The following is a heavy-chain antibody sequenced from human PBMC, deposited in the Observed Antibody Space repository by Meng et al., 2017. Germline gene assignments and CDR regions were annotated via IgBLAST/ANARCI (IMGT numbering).Heavy chain of an antibody. CDR1: GGSISSYY. Sequence: ESLKISCTVSGGSISSYYWSWIRQPPGKGLKWIGYIYYSGSTNYNPSLKSRVTISVDTSKNQFSLKLSSVTAADTAVYYCARERDGSGSYYNVVDYWGQGTLVTVSS. CDR2: IYYSGST. CDR3: ARERDGSGSYYNVVDY. J-gene: IGHJ4*02. V-gene: IGHV4-59*01. D-gene: IGHD3-10*01.